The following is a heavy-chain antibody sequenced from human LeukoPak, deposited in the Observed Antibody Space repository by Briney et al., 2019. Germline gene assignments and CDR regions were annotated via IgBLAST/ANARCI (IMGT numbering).Heavy chain of an antibody. CDR3: ALISTLTTYYYDSSGSYFDY. D-gene: IGHD3-22*01. CDR1: GFTFSSYG. Sequence: GGSLRLSCAASGFTFSSYGMSWVRQAPGKGLEWVSAISGSGGSTYYADSVKGRFTISRDNSKNTLYLQMNSLRAEDTAVYYCALISTLTTYYYDSSGSYFDYWGQGTLVTVSS. CDR2: ISGSGGST. J-gene: IGHJ4*02. V-gene: IGHV3-23*01.